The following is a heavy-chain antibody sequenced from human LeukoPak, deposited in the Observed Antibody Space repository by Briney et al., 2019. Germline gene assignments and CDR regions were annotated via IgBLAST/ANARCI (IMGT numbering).Heavy chain of an antibody. Sequence: GSLRLSCAATGFTVSTNYMTWIRQPPGKGLEWIGYIYYSGSTNYNPSLKSRVTISVDTSKNQFSLKLSSVTAADTAMYYCARGGNCSGGSCYSDRGWFDPWGQGTLVTVSS. CDR2: IYYSGST. CDR1: GFTVSTNY. J-gene: IGHJ5*02. CDR3: ARGGNCSGGSCYSDRGWFDP. D-gene: IGHD2-15*01. V-gene: IGHV4-59*02.